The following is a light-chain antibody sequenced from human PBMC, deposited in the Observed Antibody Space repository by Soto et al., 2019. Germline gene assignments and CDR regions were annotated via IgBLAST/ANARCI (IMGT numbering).Light chain of an antibody. Sequence: EIVLMQSPGTLSLSPGERATLSCRASQSISSNYLAWYQQKPGQAPRLLIDGASSRATGIPDRFSGSGSGTDFTLTISRLEPEDFVVYYCQRYGSSPPLTFGGGTKVEIK. CDR1: QSISSNY. J-gene: IGKJ4*01. CDR3: QRYGSSPPLT. CDR2: GAS. V-gene: IGKV3-20*01.